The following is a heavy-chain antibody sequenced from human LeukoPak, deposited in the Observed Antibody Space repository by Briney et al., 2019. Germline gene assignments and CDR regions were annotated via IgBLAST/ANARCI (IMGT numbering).Heavy chain of an antibody. V-gene: IGHV3-7*01. J-gene: IGHJ6*02. CDR3: ARGGYCSGGSCYSYYCGMDV. Sequence: GGSLRLSCAASGFTFSSYWMSWVRQAPGKGLEWVANIKQDGSEKYYVDSVKGRFTISRDNAKNSLYLQMNSLRAEDTAVYYCARGGYCSGGSCYSYYCGMDVWGQGTTVTVSS. D-gene: IGHD2-15*01. CDR1: GFTFSSYW. CDR2: IKQDGSEK.